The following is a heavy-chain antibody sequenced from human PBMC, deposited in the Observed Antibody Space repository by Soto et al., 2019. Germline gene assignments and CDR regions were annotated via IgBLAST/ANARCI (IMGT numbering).Heavy chain of an antibody. CDR2: ISGSGDST. J-gene: IGHJ6*02. D-gene: IGHD6-13*01. CDR1: GFTLSSYA. Sequence: EVQLLESGGGLVQPGGSLRLSCAASGFTLSSYALSLVRQAPGEGLEWVSVISGSGDSTYYADSVRGRFTISRDNSKNTLYLQMNSLRAEDTAVYYCAKDRDGAAAGPTKFYGMDVWGQGTTVTVSS. V-gene: IGHV3-23*01. CDR3: AKDRDGAAAGPTKFYGMDV.